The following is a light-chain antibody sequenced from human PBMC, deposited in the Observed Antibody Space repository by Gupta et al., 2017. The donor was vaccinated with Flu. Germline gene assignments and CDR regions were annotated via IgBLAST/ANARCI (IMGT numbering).Light chain of an antibody. J-gene: IGKJ1*01. V-gene: IGKV2-30*01. CDR3: KKGAHWPLA. CDR2: QVS. Sequence: DVVMTQSPLSLPVTLGQPASISCRSSQGLVYSDGNTYLHWFQQRPGQSPRRLIYQVSYRDSGVPDRGSGRGSGNDCTLKISRVEAEDVGIYFCKKGAHWPLAFGQGTKVEIK. CDR1: QGLVYSDGNTY.